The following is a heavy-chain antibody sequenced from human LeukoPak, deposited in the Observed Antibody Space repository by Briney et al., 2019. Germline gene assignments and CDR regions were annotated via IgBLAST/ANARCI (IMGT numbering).Heavy chain of an antibody. D-gene: IGHD5-12*01. CDR3: ARGTKGGRIVPTLSLDF. CDR2: IWYDGTIT. Sequence: GRSLRLSCAASGFTLSNYGMDWVRQAPGKGLEWVALIWYDGTITYYADSVRGRFTISRDNSMNTLYLQMNSLKVEDTAVYYCARGTKGGRIVPTLSLDFWGQGTLVSVSS. J-gene: IGHJ4*02. CDR1: GFTLSNYG. V-gene: IGHV3-30*12.